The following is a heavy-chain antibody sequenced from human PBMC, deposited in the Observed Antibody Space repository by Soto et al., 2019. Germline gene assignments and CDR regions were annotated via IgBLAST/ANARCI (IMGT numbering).Heavy chain of an antibody. CDR3: ARFRSWRSSGLSGSFADAFDI. Sequence: SETLSLTCTVSGGSISSYYWSWIRQPPGKGLEWIGYIYYSGSTNYNPSLKSRVTRSVDTSKNQFSLKLSCVTAADTAVYACARFRSWRSSGLSGSFADAFDIWGQGTMVTVSS. CDR1: GGSISSYY. D-gene: IGHD1-26*01. V-gene: IGHV4-59*01. J-gene: IGHJ3*02. CDR2: IYYSGST.